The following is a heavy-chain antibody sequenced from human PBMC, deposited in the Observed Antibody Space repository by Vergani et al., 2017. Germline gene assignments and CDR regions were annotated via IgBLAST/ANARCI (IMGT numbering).Heavy chain of an antibody. D-gene: IGHD4-17*01. J-gene: IGHJ3*02. CDR3: TRDPYPVPDAFDI. CDR1: GFTFSSYE. CDR2: IRSKAYGGTT. V-gene: IGHV3-49*04. Sequence: EVQLVESGGGLVQPGGSLRLSCAASGFTFSSYEMNWVRQAPGKGLEWVGFIRSKAYGGTTEYAASVKGRFTISRDDSKSIAYLQMNSLKTEDTAVYYCTRDPYPVPDAFDIWGQGTMVTVSS.